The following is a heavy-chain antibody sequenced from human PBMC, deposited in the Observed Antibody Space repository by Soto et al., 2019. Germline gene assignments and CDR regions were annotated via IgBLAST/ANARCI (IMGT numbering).Heavy chain of an antibody. V-gene: IGHV3-23*01. CDR1: GFTFNNYA. CDR2: ISASGSRS. D-gene: IGHD4-17*01. Sequence: ASLRRSCAASGFTFNNYALSLVRQAPGKGLEWVSGISASGSRSFYADSVKGRFTVSRDFSKNTLSLQMDSLRAEDTAVYFCGKDPNGDYVGGFEFWGPGTMVTVS. J-gene: IGHJ3*01. CDR3: GKDPNGDYVGGFEF.